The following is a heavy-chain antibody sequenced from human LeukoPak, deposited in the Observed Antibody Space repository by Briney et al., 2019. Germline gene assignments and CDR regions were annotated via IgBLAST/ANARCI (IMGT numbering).Heavy chain of an antibody. CDR2: ISSGSSTI. CDR3: GRGHYGIDY. J-gene: IGHJ4*02. V-gene: IGHV3-48*04. CDR1: GFTFSSYS. Sequence: GGSLRLSCAASGFTFSSYSMNWVRQAPGKGLEWVSYISSGSSTIYYADSVKGRFTISRDNARNSLYLQMNSLRVEDTAVYYCGRGHYGIDYWGQGTLVTVSS. D-gene: IGHD4-17*01.